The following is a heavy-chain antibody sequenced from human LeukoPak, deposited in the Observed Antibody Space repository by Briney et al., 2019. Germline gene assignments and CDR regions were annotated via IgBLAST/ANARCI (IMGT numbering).Heavy chain of an antibody. CDR1: GYIFTSYY. D-gene: IGHD3-22*01. CDR2: INPSGGSI. Sequence: ASVKVSCKASGYIFTSYYMYWVRQAPGQGLEWMGIINPSGGSIRYAQKFQGRVTMTRDTSTSTVYMELSSLRSEDTAVYYCARGRNYYDSSGYYLDYWGQGTLVTVSS. J-gene: IGHJ4*02. CDR3: ARGRNYYDSSGYYLDY. V-gene: IGHV1-46*01.